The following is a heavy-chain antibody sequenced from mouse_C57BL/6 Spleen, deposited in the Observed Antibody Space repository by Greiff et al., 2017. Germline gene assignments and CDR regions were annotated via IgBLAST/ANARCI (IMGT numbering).Heavy chain of an antibody. CDR2: IRLKSDNYAT. CDR3: TGRWLLGYAMDY. D-gene: IGHD2-3*01. V-gene: IGHV6-3*01. Sequence: EVMLVESGGGLVQPGGSMKLSCVASGFTFSNYWMNWVRQSPEKGLEWVAQIRLKSDNYATHYAESVKGRFTISRDDSKSSVYLQMNNLRAEDTGIYYCTGRWLLGYAMDYWGQGTSVTVSS. J-gene: IGHJ4*01. CDR1: GFTFSNYW.